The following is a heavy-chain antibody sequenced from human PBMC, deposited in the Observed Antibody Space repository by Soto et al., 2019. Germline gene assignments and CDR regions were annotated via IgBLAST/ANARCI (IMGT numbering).Heavy chain of an antibody. CDR3: ARVRGSDCYYSHGMEV. J-gene: IGHJ6*02. CDR1: GDSVSGNSAA. Sequence: PSQTLSLTCAISGDSVSGNSAACNWIRQSPSRGLEWLGRTYYRSKWYNDYAVTVRSRITINPETSRNQFSLQLNTVTHEDMAVYSCARVRGSDCYYSHGMEVWGLGTTVTVSS. CDR2: TYYRSKWYN. D-gene: IGHD6-19*01. V-gene: IGHV6-1*01.